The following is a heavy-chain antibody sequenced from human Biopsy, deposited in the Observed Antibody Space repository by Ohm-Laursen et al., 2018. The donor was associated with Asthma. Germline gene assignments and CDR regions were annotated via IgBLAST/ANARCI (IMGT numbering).Heavy chain of an antibody. CDR1: GFTFSSYS. Sequence: SLRLSCTASGFTFSSYSMNWVRQAPGKGLEWVSYISSSSSTIYYADSVKGRFTTSRDNAKNSLYLQMNSLRDEDTAVYYCASQSSGPDFWSGYYYFDYWGQGTLVTVSS. CDR3: ASQSSGPDFWSGYYYFDY. V-gene: IGHV3-48*02. J-gene: IGHJ4*02. D-gene: IGHD3-3*01. CDR2: ISSSSSTI.